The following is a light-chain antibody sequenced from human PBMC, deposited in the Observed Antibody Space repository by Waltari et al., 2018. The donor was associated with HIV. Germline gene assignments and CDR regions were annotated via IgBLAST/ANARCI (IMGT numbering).Light chain of an antibody. CDR2: EVN. CDR3: SSYTSSSTLDV. V-gene: IGLV2-14*01. J-gene: IGLJ1*01. CDR1: RGDVGGYNY. Sequence: QSALTQPASVSGSPGQSITIPCTGTRGDVGGYNYVSWYQQYPGKAPKLIIYEVNNRPSGVSDRFSGSKSSNTASLTISGLQAEDEADYYCSSYTSSSTLDVFGTGTEVTVL.